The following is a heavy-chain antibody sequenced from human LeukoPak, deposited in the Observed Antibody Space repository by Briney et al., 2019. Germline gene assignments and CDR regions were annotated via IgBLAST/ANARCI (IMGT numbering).Heavy chain of an antibody. CDR1: GFTFSSYA. CDR2: ISGSGGST. CDR3: AKSLDIVVVPAAALFDY. Sequence: PGGSLRLSCAASGFTFSSYAMSWVRQAPGKGLEWVSAISGSGGSTYYADSVKGRFTISRDNSKNTLYLQMNSLRAEDTAVYYCAKSLDIVVVPAAALFDYWGQGTLVTVSS. J-gene: IGHJ4*02. V-gene: IGHV3-23*01. D-gene: IGHD2-2*03.